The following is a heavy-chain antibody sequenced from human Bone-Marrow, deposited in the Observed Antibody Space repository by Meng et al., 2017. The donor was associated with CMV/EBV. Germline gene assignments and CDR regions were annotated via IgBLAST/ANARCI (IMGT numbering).Heavy chain of an antibody. CDR1: GGSISSGGYY. CDR2: IYYSGST. V-gene: IGHV4-31*03. D-gene: IGHD3-22*01. Sequence: LRLSCTVSGGSISSGGYYWSWIRQHPGKGLEWIGYIYYSGSTYYNPSLKSRVTISVDTSKNQFSLKLSSVTAADTAVYYCARVRRKYYDSSGPFDYWGQGTLVTVSS. J-gene: IGHJ4*02. CDR3: ARVRRKYYDSSGPFDY.